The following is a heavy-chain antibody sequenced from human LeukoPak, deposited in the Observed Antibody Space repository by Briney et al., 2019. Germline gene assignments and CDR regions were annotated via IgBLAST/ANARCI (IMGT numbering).Heavy chain of an antibody. V-gene: IGHV3-48*03. J-gene: IGHJ4*02. CDR1: GFTFNLYE. D-gene: IGHD1-14*01. CDR2: ISADRNVI. CDR3: AGSRHPEPQDLDY. Sequence: GGSLRLTCAASGFTFNLYEMNWVRQAPGKGLEWISYISADRNVIYYADSVKGRFIISRDNAKNSLYLQMNSLRAEDTAVYYCAGSRHPEPQDLDYWGQGTLVTVSS.